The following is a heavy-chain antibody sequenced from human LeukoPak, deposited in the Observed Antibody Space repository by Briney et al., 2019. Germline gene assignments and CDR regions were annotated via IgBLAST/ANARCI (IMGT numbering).Heavy chain of an antibody. CDR1: GGSFSGYY. CDR3: ARGLRSSSGISDY. D-gene: IGHD6-6*01. CDR2: INHSGST. Sequence: SETLSLTCAVYGGSFSGYYWSWIRQRPGKGLEWIGEINHSGSTNYNPSLKSRVTISVDTSKNQFSLKLSSVTAADTAVYYCARGLRSSSGISDYWGQGTLVTVSS. V-gene: IGHV4-34*01. J-gene: IGHJ4*02.